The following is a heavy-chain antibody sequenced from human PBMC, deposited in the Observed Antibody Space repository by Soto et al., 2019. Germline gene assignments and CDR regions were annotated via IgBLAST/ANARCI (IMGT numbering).Heavy chain of an antibody. Sequence: ETLSLTCSIYSGSLSGYYWSWIRQPPGKGLEWIGEISQSGNTNYSPSLKSRVSISIDTSKKQFSLNLASVSAADTAVYYCARAPKVSGSSQTRPDFWGQGTLVTVSS. J-gene: IGHJ4*02. D-gene: IGHD6-6*01. V-gene: IGHV4-34*01. CDR1: SGSLSGYY. CDR2: ISQSGNT. CDR3: ARAPKVSGSSQTRPDF.